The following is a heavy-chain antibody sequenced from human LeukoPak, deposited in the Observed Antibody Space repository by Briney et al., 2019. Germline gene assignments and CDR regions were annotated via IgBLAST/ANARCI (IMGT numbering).Heavy chain of an antibody. Sequence: ASVKVSCKASGYTFTSYGISWVRQAPGQGLEWMGWISAYNGNTNYAQKLQGRVTMTTDTSTSTAYMELRSLRSDDTAVYYCARVPFMIVVVITGDYYFDYWGQGTLVTVSS. CDR2: ISAYNGNT. CDR1: GYTFTSYG. V-gene: IGHV1-18*01. D-gene: IGHD3-22*01. J-gene: IGHJ4*02. CDR3: ARVPFMIVVVITGDYYFDY.